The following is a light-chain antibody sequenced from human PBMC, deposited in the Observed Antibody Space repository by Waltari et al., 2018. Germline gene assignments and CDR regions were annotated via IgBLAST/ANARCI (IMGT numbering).Light chain of an antibody. V-gene: IGKV2-24*01. Sequence: DIVMTQTPLSSPVTLGQPASISCRSRQSLVHSDGNTYLSWYQQRPGQPPRLLIYEISNRFSGVPDRFSGSGAGTEFTLKISRVEAEDVGVYFCLQATQFPLTFGGGTKLEIK. CDR2: EIS. CDR3: LQATQFPLT. CDR1: QSLVHSDGNTY. J-gene: IGKJ4*01.